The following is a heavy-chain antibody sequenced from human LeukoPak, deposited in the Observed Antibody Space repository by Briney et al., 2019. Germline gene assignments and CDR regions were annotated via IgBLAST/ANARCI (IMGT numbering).Heavy chain of an antibody. CDR2: IDPTDSYT. CDR3: AREFRGVISYGMDV. V-gene: IGHV5-10-1*01. CDR1: GYTFTTYW. J-gene: IGHJ6*02. Sequence: GESLKISCKGSGYTFTTYWISWVRQMPGKGLEWMGRIDPTDSYTNYSPSLKSRVTISVDTSKNQFSLKLSSVSAADTGVYYCAREFRGVISYGMDVWGQGTTVTVSS. D-gene: IGHD3-10*01.